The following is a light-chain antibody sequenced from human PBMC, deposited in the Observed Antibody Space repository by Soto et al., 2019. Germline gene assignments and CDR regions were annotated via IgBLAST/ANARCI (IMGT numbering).Light chain of an antibody. CDR3: CSYAGSYIPYV. CDR2: DVS. CDR1: SRDVGGYNY. J-gene: IGLJ1*01. V-gene: IGLV2-11*01. Sequence: QSVLTQPRSVSGPPGQSVTISCTGTSRDVGGYNYVSWYQQHPGKAPKLMIYDVSKRPSGVPDRFSGSKSGNTASLTISGLQAEDEADYYCCSYAGSYIPYVFGTGTKVTVL.